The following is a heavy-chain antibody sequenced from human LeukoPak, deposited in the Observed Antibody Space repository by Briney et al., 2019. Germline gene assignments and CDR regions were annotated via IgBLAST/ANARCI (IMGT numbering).Heavy chain of an antibody. CDR3: ARDRLSVSPGQRMNWFDP. D-gene: IGHD1-1*01. J-gene: IGHJ5*02. Sequence: SVKVSCKASGGTFSSYAISWVRQAPGQGLEWMGGIIPIFGTANYAQKFQGRVTITADESTSTAYMELSSLRSEDTAVYYCARDRLSVSPGQRMNWFDPWGQGTLVTVSP. CDR2: IIPIFGTA. CDR1: GGTFSSYA. V-gene: IGHV1-69*01.